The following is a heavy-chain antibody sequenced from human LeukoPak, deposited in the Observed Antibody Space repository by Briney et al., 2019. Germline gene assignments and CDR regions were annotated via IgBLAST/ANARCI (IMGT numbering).Heavy chain of an antibody. D-gene: IGHD6-6*01. V-gene: IGHV3-74*01. Sequence: PGRSLRLSCAASGFTFSSYWMHWVRQAPGKGLVWVSRINSDGSSTSYADSVKGRFTISRDNAKNTLYLQMNSLRAEDTAVYYCARGYGSSRGWYWGQGTLVTVSS. J-gene: IGHJ4*02. CDR2: INSDGSST. CDR3: ARGYGSSRGWY. CDR1: GFTFSSYW.